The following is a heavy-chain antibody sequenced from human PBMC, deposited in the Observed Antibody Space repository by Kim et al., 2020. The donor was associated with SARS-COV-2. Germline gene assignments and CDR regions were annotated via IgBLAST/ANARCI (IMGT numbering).Heavy chain of an antibody. V-gene: IGHV3-53*01. CDR1: GFTVSSNY. CDR2: IYSGGST. J-gene: IGHJ4*02. D-gene: IGHD4-17*01. Sequence: GGSLRLSCAASGFTVSSNYMSWVRQAPGKGLEWVSVIYSGGSTYYADSVKGRFTISRDNSKNTLYLQMNSLRAEDTAVYYCARGGSHDYGDFHFDYWGQGTLVTVSS. CDR3: ARGGSHDYGDFHFDY.